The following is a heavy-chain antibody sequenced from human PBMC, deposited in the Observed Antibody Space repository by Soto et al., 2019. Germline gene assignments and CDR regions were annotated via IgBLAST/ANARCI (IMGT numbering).Heavy chain of an antibody. CDR3: ARPFDYYGMDV. J-gene: IGHJ6*02. CDR1: GYSIGSGYY. CDR2: IYHAGSV. V-gene: IGHV4-38-2*01. Sequence: SETLSLTCAVSGYSIGSGYYWAWIRQSPGKGLEWIGSIYHAGSVDDNPSLNGRVALSMDTSKNHFSLKLTSVTAANTAVYYCARPFDYYGMDVWGQGTTVTVSS.